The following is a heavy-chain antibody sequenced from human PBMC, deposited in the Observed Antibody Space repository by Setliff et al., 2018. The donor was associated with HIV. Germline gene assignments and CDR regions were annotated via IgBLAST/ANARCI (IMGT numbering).Heavy chain of an antibody. D-gene: IGHD3-3*01. CDR2: IYFSGST. V-gene: IGHV4-59*13. CDR1: GVSISDYY. CDR3: ARDRVHNPSYNFWSGPTNYYYYMDV. Sequence: LETLSLTCTVSGVSISDYYWSWIRQPPGKGLEWIGYIYFSGSTNYNPSLKSRVTMSLDTSKSQFSLKLSSVTAADTAVYYCARDRVHNPSYNFWSGPTNYYYYMDVWGKGTTVTVSS. J-gene: IGHJ6*03.